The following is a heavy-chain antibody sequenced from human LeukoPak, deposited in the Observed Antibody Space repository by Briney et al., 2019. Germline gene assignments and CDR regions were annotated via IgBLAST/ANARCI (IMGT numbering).Heavy chain of an antibody. CDR2: IYYSGST. V-gene: IGHV4-59*01. CDR1: AGSISSYY. Sequence: SETLSLTCTVSAGSISSYYWSWIRQPPGKGLEWIGYIYYSGSTNYNPSLKSRVTISVDTSKNQFSLKLSSVTAADTAVYYCARVLGGAFDIWGQGTMVTVSS. CDR3: ARVLGGAFDI. D-gene: IGHD3-16*01. J-gene: IGHJ3*02.